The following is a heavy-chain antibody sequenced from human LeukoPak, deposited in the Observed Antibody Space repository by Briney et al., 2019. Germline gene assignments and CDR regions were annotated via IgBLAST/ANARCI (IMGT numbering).Heavy chain of an antibody. D-gene: IGHD3-22*01. Sequence: ASVKVSCKPSGYTFTAYYLHWVRQATGQGLEWMGWMNPNSGNTGYAQKFQGRVTITRNTSISTAYMELSSLRSEDTAVYYCARALHDSSGYCLDYWGQGTLVTVSS. CDR1: GYTFTAYY. V-gene: IGHV1-8*03. CDR3: ARALHDSSGYCLDY. CDR2: MNPNSGNT. J-gene: IGHJ4*02.